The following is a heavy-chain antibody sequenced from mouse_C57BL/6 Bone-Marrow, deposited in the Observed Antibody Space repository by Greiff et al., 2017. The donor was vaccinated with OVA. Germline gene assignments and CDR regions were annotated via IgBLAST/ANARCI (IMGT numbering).Heavy chain of an antibody. CDR3: ARINYWYFDV. Sequence: EVQVVESGGGLVKPGGSLKLSCAASGFTFSAYGMHWVRQAPEKGLEWVAYISSGSSTFYYADTVKGRFTISRDNAKNTLFLQMTSLRSEDTAMYYCARINYWYFDVWGTGTTVTVSS. V-gene: IGHV5-17*01. CDR2: ISSGSSTF. J-gene: IGHJ1*03. CDR1: GFTFSAYG.